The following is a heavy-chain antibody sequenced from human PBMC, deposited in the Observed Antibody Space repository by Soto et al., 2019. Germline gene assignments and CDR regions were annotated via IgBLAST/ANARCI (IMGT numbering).Heavy chain of an antibody. Sequence: QVQLVESGGGVAQPGGSLRLSCAASGFTFSRYGMHWVRQAPGKGLEWVAVIWTDGSYEYYAESVMGRFTISRDNSKNTLYLQMNSLTAEDTSVYYCARAGHDSSGYYFGGLDYWGPGTLVTVS. CDR3: ARAGHDSSGYYFGGLDY. CDR2: IWTDGSYE. CDR1: GFTFSRYG. J-gene: IGHJ4*02. V-gene: IGHV3-33*01. D-gene: IGHD3-22*01.